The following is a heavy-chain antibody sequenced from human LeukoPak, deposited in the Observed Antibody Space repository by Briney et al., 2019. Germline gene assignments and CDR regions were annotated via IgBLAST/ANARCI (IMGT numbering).Heavy chain of an antibody. J-gene: IGHJ3*02. CDR2: INTDSGNP. Sequence: GASVKVSCKASGGTFSSYVISWVRQAPGQGLEWMGWINTDSGNPTYAQGFTGRFVFSLDSSVSTAYLQISNLMPEDTAKYYCAREILRFDIWGQGTMVIVSS. V-gene: IGHV7-4-1*02. CDR1: GGTFSSYV. CDR3: AREILRFDI.